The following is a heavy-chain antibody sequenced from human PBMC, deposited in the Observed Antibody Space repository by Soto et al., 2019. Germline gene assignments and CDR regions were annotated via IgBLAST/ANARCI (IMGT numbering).Heavy chain of an antibody. D-gene: IGHD3-3*01. V-gene: IGHV1-58*01. CDR1: GFMYTRSA. CDR2: LVVGSGNT. J-gene: IGHJ4*02. CDR3: AAVPVLRFLKWLPAYFDY. Sequence: SVKFCCTTSGFMYTRSAVQWVRQDSGQRLEWIGWLVVGSGNTHYAQHFQERVTLTRDISTGTAYMELSSLRSEDTAVYYCAAVPVLRFLKWLPAYFDYWGQGTLVTGSS.